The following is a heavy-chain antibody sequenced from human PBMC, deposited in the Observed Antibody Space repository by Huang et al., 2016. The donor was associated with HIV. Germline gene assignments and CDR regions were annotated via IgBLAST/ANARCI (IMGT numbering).Heavy chain of an antibody. CDR2: ISYDGSNK. CDR3: ARDAYYDYVWGSYRKYYYYYMDV. V-gene: IGHV3-30-3*01. Sequence: QVQLVESGGGVVKPGRSLRLSCAASGFTFSSYAMHWVRQVPGKGLEWVAVISYDGSNKYYADSVKGRFTISRDNSKNTLYLQMNSLRAEDTAVYYCARDAYYDYVWGSYRKYYYYYMDVWGKGTTVTVSS. CDR1: GFTFSSYA. D-gene: IGHD3-16*02. J-gene: IGHJ6*03.